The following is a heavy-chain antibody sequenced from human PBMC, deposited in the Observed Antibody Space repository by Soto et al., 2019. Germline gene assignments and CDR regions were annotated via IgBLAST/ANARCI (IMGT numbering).Heavy chain of an antibody. Sequence: QVQLVQSGAEVKKPGASVKVSCKASGYTFTSYGINWVRQAPGQGLEWMGWISAYNGNTPYAQKLQGRVTMTTDTATRTAYMELRRLRSDDTAVYYCARVQSGYDFAYWGQGTLVTVSS. CDR1: GYTFTSYG. D-gene: IGHD5-12*01. CDR2: ISAYNGNT. CDR3: ARVQSGYDFAY. J-gene: IGHJ4*02. V-gene: IGHV1-18*01.